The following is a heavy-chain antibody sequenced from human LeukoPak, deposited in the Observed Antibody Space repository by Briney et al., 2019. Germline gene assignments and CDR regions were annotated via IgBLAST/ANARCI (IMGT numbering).Heavy chain of an antibody. CDR1: GFTFSDYA. J-gene: IGHJ4*02. D-gene: IGHD3-9*01. V-gene: IGHV3-30*01. CDR2: ISDDGIKK. CDR3: ARDGGDKTAYYGDQFDC. Sequence: GGSLRLSCAASGFTFSDYAMHWVRQAPGKGLEWVAIISDDGIKKYYADSKKGRFTISRDNSKNTLYLQVNGLRPEDTAVYYCARDGGDKTAYYGDQFDCGGQGTRVTVSS.